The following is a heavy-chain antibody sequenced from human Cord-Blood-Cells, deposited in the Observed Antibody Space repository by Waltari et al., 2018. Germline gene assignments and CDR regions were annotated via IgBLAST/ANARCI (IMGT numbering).Heavy chain of an antibody. CDR3: ARDPRLLRFDY. V-gene: IGHV3-48*01. D-gene: IGHD5-12*01. Sequence: EVQLVESGGGLVQPGGSLRLSCAASGLTFSSYSMNWVRQAPGKGLECVSYISSSSSTIYYADSVKGRFTISRDNAKNSLYLQMNSLRAEDTAVYYCARDPRLLRFDYWGQGTLVTVSS. J-gene: IGHJ4*02. CDR1: GLTFSSYS. CDR2: ISSSSSTI.